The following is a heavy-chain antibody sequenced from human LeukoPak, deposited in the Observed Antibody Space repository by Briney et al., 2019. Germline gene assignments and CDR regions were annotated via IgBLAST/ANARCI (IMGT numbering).Heavy chain of an antibody. CDR3: ARGRVTIFGVVIWFYYMDV. D-gene: IGHD3-3*01. V-gene: IGHV4-34*01. CDR2: INHSGST. J-gene: IGHJ6*03. CDR1: GGSFSGYY. Sequence: SETLSLTCAVYGGSFSGYYWSRIRQPPGKGLEWIGEINHSGSTNYNPSLKSRVTISVDTSKNQFSLKLSSVTAADTAVYYCARGRVTIFGVVIWFYYMDVWGKGTTVTVSS.